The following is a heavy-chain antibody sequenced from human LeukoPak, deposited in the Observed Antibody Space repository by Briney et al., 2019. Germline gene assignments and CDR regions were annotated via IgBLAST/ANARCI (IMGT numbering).Heavy chain of an antibody. CDR1: GFTFSDYY. CDR3: ARVHSGVVVVITPMYYFDY. V-gene: IGHV3-11*06. Sequence: GGSLRLSCAASGFTFSDYYMSWIRQAPGKGLEWVSYIISSSSYTNYADSVKGRFTISRDNAKNSLYLQMNSLRAEDTAVYYCARVHSGVVVVITPMYYFDYWGQGTLVTVSS. J-gene: IGHJ4*02. CDR2: IISSSSYT. D-gene: IGHD3-22*01.